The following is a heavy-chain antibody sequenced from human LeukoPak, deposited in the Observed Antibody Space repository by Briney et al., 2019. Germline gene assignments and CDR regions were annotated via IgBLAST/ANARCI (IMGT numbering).Heavy chain of an antibody. V-gene: IGHV5-51*01. J-gene: IGHJ4*02. CDR3: ARGYCSGSSCYHDY. Sequence: PGESLKISCKGSGFSFTNYWIGWVRQMPGKGLEWMGVIYPGDSDTEYSPSFQGQVTISADKSISTAYLQWSSLKASDTAIYYCARGYCSGSSCYHDYWGQGTLVTVSS. D-gene: IGHD2-15*01. CDR2: IYPGDSDT. CDR1: GFSFTNYW.